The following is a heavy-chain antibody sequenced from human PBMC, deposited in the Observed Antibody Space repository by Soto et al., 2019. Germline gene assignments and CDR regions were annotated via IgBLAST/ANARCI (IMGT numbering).Heavy chain of an antibody. CDR1: VFRVTNIY. V-gene: IGHV3-53*01. CDR2: ISDGVTT. Sequence: GGSLRLSCASSVFRVTNIYVSCIRHSPGKWLEWVSTISDGVTTWYADSVRGRFTISRDNSKNTLYLQMNSLRAEDTAIYYCARDHGFGGYDFRGQGTQVSVS. J-gene: IGHJ4*02. CDR3: ARDHGFGGYDF. D-gene: IGHD5-12*01.